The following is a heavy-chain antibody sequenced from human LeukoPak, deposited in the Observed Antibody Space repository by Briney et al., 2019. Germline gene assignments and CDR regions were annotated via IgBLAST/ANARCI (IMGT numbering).Heavy chain of an antibody. CDR2: IWYDGTTK. D-gene: IGHD3-10*01. V-gene: IGHV3-33*01. J-gene: IGHJ4*02. CDR1: GFTFSDYG. CDR3: ARDQKPMVRGVMPSDF. Sequence: GGSLRLSRAASGFTFSDYGMHWVRQAPGKGLEWVAVIWYDGTTKYYADSVKGRFTISRDNSKNTFYLQMNSLRAEDTAVYYCARDQKPMVRGVMPSDFWGQGTLVTVSS.